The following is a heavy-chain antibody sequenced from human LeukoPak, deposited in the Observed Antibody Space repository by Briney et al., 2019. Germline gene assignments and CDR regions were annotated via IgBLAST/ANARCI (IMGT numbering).Heavy chain of an antibody. V-gene: IGHV1-69*05. Sequence: SVTVSFKSSGGTFSSYAISWVRQAPGQGLDWLGGMIPIFGTANYAEKFQGRVTITTDEYTSTAYMELSSLRSEDTAVYYCARDRRLAGATPSTAWFDPWGQGDLGTVSS. J-gene: IGHJ5*02. D-gene: IGHD1-26*01. CDR1: GGTFSSYA. CDR3: ARDRRLAGATPSTAWFDP. CDR2: MIPIFGTA.